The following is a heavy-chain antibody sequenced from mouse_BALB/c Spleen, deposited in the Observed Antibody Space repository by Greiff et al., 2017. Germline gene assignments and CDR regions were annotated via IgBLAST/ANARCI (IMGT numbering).Heavy chain of an antibody. CDR1: GYTFTSYW. J-gene: IGHJ3*01. D-gene: IGHD2-2*01. CDR2: IYPGNSDT. CDR3: TSKGYGTWFAY. V-gene: IGHV1-5*01. Sequence: EVQLQQSGTVLARPGASVKMSCKASGYTFTSYWMHWVKQRPGQGLEWIGAIYPGNSDTSYNQKFKGKAKLTAVTSTSTAYMELSSLTNEDSAVYYCTSKGYGTWFAYWGQGTLVTVSA.